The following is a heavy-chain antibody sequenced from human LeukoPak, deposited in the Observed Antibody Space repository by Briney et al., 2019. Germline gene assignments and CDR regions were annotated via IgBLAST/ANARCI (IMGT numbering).Heavy chain of an antibody. CDR1: GFTFSSYA. V-gene: IGHV3-23*01. CDR2: ISGSGGSA. Sequence: GGSLRLSCAASGFTFSSYAMSWVRQAPGKGLEWVSAISGSGGSAYYADSVKGRFTISRDNSKNTLYLRMNSLRAEDTAVYYCAKVSPVVVVITGAFDIWGQGTMVTVSS. CDR3: AKVSPVVVVITGAFDI. D-gene: IGHD3-22*01. J-gene: IGHJ3*02.